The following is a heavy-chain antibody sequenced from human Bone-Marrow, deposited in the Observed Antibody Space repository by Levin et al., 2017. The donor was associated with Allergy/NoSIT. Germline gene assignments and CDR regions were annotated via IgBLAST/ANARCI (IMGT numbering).Heavy chain of an antibody. D-gene: IGHD3-3*01. CDR2: ITHRGST. Sequence: SETLSLTCAVHGGSFSGYYWSWVRQPPGKGLEWLGEITHRGSTKPNPYLKSRVTISVDTSKTQYSLKLRSVHTADTAVYYCAGGRADDFWCGSYEPDYYYYYMDVWGKGTTVTVSS. CDR3: AGGRADDFWCGSYEPDYYYYYMDV. V-gene: IGHV4-34*01. J-gene: IGHJ6*03. CDR1: GGSFSGYY.